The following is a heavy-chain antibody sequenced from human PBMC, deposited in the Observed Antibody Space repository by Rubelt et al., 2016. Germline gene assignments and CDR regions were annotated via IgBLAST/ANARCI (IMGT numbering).Heavy chain of an antibody. D-gene: IGHD3-3*01. J-gene: IGHJ4*02. V-gene: IGHV3-74*01. CDR3: ARGFWSGSYYFDY. CDR2: INSDGSST. Sequence: GKGLVWVSRINSDGSSTSYADSVKGRFTISRDNAKNTLYLQMNSLRAEDTAVYYCARGFWSGSYYFDYGGQGTLVTVSS.